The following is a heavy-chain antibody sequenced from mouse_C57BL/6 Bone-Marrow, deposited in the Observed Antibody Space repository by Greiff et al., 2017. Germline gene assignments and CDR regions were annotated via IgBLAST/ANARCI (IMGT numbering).Heavy chain of an antibody. Sequence: QVQLKESGPELVKPGASVKISCKASGYAFSSSWMNWVKQRPGKGLEWIGRIYPGDGDTNYNGKFKGKATLTADKSSSTAYMQLSSLTSEDSAVYFCAYGYGVPAYWGQGTLVTVSA. CDR3: AYGYGVPAY. CDR2: IYPGDGDT. CDR1: GYAFSSSW. J-gene: IGHJ3*01. D-gene: IGHD2-2*01. V-gene: IGHV1-82*01.